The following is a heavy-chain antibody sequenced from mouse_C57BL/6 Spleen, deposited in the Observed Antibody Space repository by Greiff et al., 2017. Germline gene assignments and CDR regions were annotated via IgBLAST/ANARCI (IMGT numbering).Heavy chain of an antibody. D-gene: IGHD1-1*01. CDR1: GYAFSSYW. CDR2: IYPGDGDT. V-gene: IGHV1-80*01. CDR3: AMEEKMYYYGSSPAWFAY. J-gene: IGHJ3*01. Sequence: VQLQQSGAELVKPGASVKISCKASGYAFSSYWLNWVKQRPGQGLEWIGQIYPGDGDTNYNVKFKGKATLTEDKSSSTAYLPLSSLTAEASAVYFGAMEEKMYYYGSSPAWFAYWGQGTLVTVSA.